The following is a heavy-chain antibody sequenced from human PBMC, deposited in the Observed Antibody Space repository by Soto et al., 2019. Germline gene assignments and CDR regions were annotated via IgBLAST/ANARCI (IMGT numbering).Heavy chain of an antibody. CDR1: GGSISSGGYY. D-gene: IGHD6-13*01. CDR2: IYYSGST. V-gene: IGHV4-31*03. Sequence: QVQLQESGPGLVKPSQTLSLTCTVSGGSISSGGYYWSWIRQHPGKGLEWIGYIYYSGSTYYNPSLKSRVTISVDTSKNQFSLKLSSVTAADTAVYYCARDFSWYRGREGPGFVYYGMDVWGQGTTVTVSS. CDR3: ARDFSWYRGREGPGFVYYGMDV. J-gene: IGHJ6*02.